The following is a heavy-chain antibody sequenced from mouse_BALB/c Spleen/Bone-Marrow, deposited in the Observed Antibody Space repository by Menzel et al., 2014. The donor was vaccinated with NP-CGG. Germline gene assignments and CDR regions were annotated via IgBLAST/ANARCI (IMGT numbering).Heavy chain of an antibody. CDR2: IYPGNSDT. J-gene: IGHJ2*01. CDR3: TTLARSDFDY. V-gene: IGHV1-5*01. Sequence: EVQLQQSGTVLARPGAAVRMSCKASGYTFSNYWMHWVKQRPGQDLEWIGTIYPGNSDTTYNQKFKGKAKLTAVTSTSTAYMELSSLTNEDSAVYYCTTLARSDFDYWGQSTTLTVSS. CDR1: GYTFSNYW. D-gene: IGHD3-1*01.